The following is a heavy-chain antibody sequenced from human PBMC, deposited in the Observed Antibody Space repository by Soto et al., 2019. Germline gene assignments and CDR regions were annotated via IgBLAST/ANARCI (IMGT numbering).Heavy chain of an antibody. J-gene: IGHJ6*02. CDR3: ASRNYGDLDYGLDV. Sequence: QVQLVQSGAEVEKPGASVKVSCKASGYTFTSYSIQWVRQAPGQRPEWMGWVNPVNGNTKYSQKFQDRVTFTRDTSAMIVYMELSRLRSEDTAVYHCASRNYGDLDYGLDVWGQGTTVTVSS. V-gene: IGHV1-3*01. D-gene: IGHD4-17*01. CDR2: VNPVNGNT. CDR1: GYTFTSYS.